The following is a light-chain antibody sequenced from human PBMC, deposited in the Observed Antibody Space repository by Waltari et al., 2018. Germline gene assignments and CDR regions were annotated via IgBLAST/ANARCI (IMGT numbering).Light chain of an antibody. CDR2: KNS. CDR3: YSAADNSLV. J-gene: IGLJ2*01. CDR1: VLAKKY. V-gene: IGLV3-27*01. Sequence: SYELTQPSSVSVSPGQTARNTCSGDVLAKKYARWFQQKPGQAPWVVISKNSERPSGLPERCAGASSGTTVTLTVSGAQVDDEADYYCYSAADNSLVFGGGTKLTVL.